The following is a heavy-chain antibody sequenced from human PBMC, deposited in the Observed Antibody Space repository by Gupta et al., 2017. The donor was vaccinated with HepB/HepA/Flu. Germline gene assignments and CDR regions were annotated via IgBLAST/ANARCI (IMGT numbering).Heavy chain of an antibody. CDR1: GYTFPNYL. CDR2: TYPGDFDT. J-gene: IGHJ6*02. CDR3: ARLYWGTTHYYGMDV. V-gene: IGHV5-51*01. D-gene: IGHD3-16*01. Sequence: EVQLVQSGAEVKKSGESLKISCSVSGYTFPNYLTAWVSQVPGKGLEWMGITYPGDFDTRYSPSFKGQVTISADTSTSTAHLQWTSLKASDSGTYYCARLYWGTTHYYGMDVWGQGTAVTVS.